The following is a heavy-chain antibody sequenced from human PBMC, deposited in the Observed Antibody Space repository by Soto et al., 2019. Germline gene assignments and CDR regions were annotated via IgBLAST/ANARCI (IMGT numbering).Heavy chain of an antibody. CDR1: GYTFTSYY. CDR2: INPSGGST. J-gene: IGHJ6*02. V-gene: IGHV1-46*01. Sequence: QVQLVQSGAEVKKPGASVKVSCKASGYTFTSYYMHWVRQAPGQGLEWMGIINPSGGSTSYAQKFQGRVTMTRDTSTSTVYMELSSLRSEDTAVYYCARAHYYDFWSGYYTVLYYYYGMDVWGQGTTVTVSS. CDR3: ARAHYYDFWSGYYTVLYYYYGMDV. D-gene: IGHD3-3*01.